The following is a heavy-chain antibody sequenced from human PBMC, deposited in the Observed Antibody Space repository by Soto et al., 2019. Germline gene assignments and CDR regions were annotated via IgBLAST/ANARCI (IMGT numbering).Heavy chain of an antibody. CDR3: ARASAGALYDF. CDR1: GYIFTNYG. J-gene: IGHJ4*02. CDR2: ISGYNGYP. V-gene: IGHV1-18*01. Sequence: QVQLVQSGAGVRMPGASVNVSCKTSGYIFTNYGVAWVRQAPGQGLELVAWISGYNGYPKHTQKFQGRVTVTTDTTTRTGYMELGNLRSDDTAVYYCARASAGALYDFWGQGTRVTVSS. D-gene: IGHD6-13*01.